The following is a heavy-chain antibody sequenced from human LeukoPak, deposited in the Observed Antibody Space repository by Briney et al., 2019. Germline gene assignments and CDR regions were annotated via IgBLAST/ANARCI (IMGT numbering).Heavy chain of an antibody. V-gene: IGHV4-34*01. J-gene: IGHJ6*03. CDR1: GGSFSGYY. CDR3: ARPSTNYYYMDV. CDR2: IYYSGST. Sequence: SETLSLTCAVYGGSFSGYYWTWIRQPPGKGLEWIGSIYYSGSTYYNPSLKSRVTISVDTSKNQFSLKLSSVTAADTAVYYCARPSTNYYYMDVWGKGTTVTISS.